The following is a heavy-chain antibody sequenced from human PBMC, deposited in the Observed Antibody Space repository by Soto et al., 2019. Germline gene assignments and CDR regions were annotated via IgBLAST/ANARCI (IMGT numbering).Heavy chain of an antibody. J-gene: IGHJ4*02. CDR3: AREAGVATVTTARDY. CDR1: GYTFTSYG. D-gene: IGHD4-17*01. V-gene: IGHV1-18*04. Sequence: ASVKVSCKASGYTFTSYGISWVRQAPGQGLEWMGWISAYNGNTNYAQKLQGRVTMTTDTSTSTAYMELRSLRSDDTAVYYRAREAGVATVTTARDYWGQGTLVTVSS. CDR2: ISAYNGNT.